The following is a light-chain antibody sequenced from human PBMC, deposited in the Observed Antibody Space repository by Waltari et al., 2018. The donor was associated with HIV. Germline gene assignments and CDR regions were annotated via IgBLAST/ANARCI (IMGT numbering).Light chain of an antibody. CDR3: FSAADNNLGV. Sequence: SYELTQPSSVSVSPGQTARITCSGAGLANSYVRWFQQKPGQAPALVIYKDIERSSGTPERFSGSSSGTTVTLTISGAQVEDEADYYCFSAADNNLGVFGGGTKVTVL. CDR1: GLANSY. CDR2: KDI. V-gene: IGLV3-27*01. J-gene: IGLJ3*02.